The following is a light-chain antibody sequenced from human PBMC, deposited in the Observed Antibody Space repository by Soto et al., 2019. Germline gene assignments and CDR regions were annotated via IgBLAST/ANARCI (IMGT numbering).Light chain of an antibody. V-gene: IGKV3-15*01. CDR2: GAS. J-gene: IGKJ1*01. CDR3: QQCSAWPRT. CDR1: QSIAGN. Sequence: EIVMTQSPATLSLSPGERATLSCRASQSIAGNLAWYQQKPGQAPRLLIYGASTRATGIPARFSGSGSGTEFTLTISSLQSEDFAVYYCQQCSAWPRTFGQGTKVDIK.